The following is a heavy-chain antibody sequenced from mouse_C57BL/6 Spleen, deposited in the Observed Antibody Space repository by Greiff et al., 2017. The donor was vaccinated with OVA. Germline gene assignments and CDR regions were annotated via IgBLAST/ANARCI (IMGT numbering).Heavy chain of an antibody. CDR1: GFTFSDYY. D-gene: IGHD1-1*01. J-gene: IGHJ4*01. Sequence: DVKLVESEGGLVQPGSSMKLSCTASGFTFSDYYMAWVRQVPEKGLEWVANINYDGSSTYYLDSLKSRFIISRDNAKNILYLQMSSLKSEDTATYYCARATTVYYYAMDYWGQGTSVTVSS. CDR3: ARATTVYYYAMDY. V-gene: IGHV5-16*01. CDR2: INYDGSST.